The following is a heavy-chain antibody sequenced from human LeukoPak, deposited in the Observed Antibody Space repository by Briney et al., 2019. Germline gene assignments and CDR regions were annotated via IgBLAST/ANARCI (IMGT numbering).Heavy chain of an antibody. CDR3: ARVPLGYCSSTSCYTGGPVDY. CDR1: GYTFTKYG. D-gene: IGHD2-2*02. V-gene: IGHV1-18*01. Sequence: ASVKVSCKASGYTFTKYGITWVRQAPGQGLEWMGWISTYNGNTNYAQKLQGRVTMTTDTSTSTAYMELRSLRSDDTAVYYCARVPLGYCSSTSCYTGGPVDYWGQGTLVTVSS. J-gene: IGHJ4*02. CDR2: ISTYNGNT.